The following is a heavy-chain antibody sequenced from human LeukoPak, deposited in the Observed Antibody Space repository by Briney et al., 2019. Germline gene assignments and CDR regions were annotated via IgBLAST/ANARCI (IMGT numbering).Heavy chain of an antibody. D-gene: IGHD3-10*01. CDR2: ISYDGSNK. CDR3: AKWRAKPPGFDY. CDR1: GFTFSSYS. V-gene: IGHV3-30*18. J-gene: IGHJ4*02. Sequence: GGSLRLSCAASGFTFSSYSMNWVRQAPGKGLEWVAVISYDGSNKYYADSVKGRFTISRDNSKNTLYLQMNSLRAEDTAVYYCAKWRAKPPGFDYWGQGTLVTVSS.